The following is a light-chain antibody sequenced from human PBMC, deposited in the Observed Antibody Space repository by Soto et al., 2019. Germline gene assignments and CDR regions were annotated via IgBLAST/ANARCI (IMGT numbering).Light chain of an antibody. J-gene: IGLJ2*01. CDR2: SNN. CDR3: ATWDDSLNGVV. V-gene: IGLV1-44*01. CDR1: SSNIGRNT. Sequence: QSVLTQPPSASGTPGQRVAIYCSGSSSNIGRNTVNWYQQFPGTAPKLLIYSNNQRPSGVPGRFSGSKSGTSASLAIRGLQSEDEAGYDCATWDDSLNGVVFGGGTKVTVL.